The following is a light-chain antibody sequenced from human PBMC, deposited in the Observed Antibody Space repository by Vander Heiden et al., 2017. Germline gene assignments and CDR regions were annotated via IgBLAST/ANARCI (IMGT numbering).Light chain of an antibody. Sequence: DIVMTQTPLSSPVTLGQPASISCRSSQSLVHSDGYTSLSLLQQRPGQPPRLLMYKTANRCAGVPDRFSSSGAKTDFTLKSSRVEAEDVGVYYCMQDKQIRAFGQGTKVEIK. CDR3: MQDKQIRA. J-gene: IGKJ1*01. CDR2: KTA. V-gene: IGKV2-24*01. CDR1: QSLVHSDGYTS.